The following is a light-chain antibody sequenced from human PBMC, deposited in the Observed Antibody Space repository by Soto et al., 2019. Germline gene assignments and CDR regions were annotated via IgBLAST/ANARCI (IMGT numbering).Light chain of an antibody. V-gene: IGKV1-8*01. CDR2: AAS. Sequence: AIRMTQSPSSFSASTGDRVTITCRASQGISSYLAWYQQKPGKAPKLLIYAASTLQSGVPSSFSGSGSGTDFTLTISCLQSEDFATYYCQQYYSSWTFGQGTKVEIK. J-gene: IGKJ1*01. CDR1: QGISSY. CDR3: QQYYSSWT.